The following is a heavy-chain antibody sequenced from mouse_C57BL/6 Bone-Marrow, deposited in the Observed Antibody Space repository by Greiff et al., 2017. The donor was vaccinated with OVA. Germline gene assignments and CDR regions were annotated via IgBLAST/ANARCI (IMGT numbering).Heavy chain of an antibody. CDR1: GFTSSDYG. D-gene: IGHD2-4*01. J-gene: IGHJ1*03. CDR3: ARGDYGYWYFDV. CDR2: ISSGSSTI. V-gene: IGHV5-17*01. Sequence: EVQLVESGGGLVKPGGSLKLSCAASGFTSSDYGMHWVRQAPEKGLEWVAYISSGSSTIYYADTVKGRFTISRDNAKNTLFLQMTSLRSEDTAMYYCARGDYGYWYFDVWGTGTTVTVSS.